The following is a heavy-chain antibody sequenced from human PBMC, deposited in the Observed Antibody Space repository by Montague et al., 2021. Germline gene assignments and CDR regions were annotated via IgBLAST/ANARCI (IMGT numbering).Heavy chain of an antibody. J-gene: IGHJ6*02. V-gene: IGHV4-39*01. CDR1: GDSVSSTNW. CDR2: IYYSGST. D-gene: IGHD4-23*01. CDR3: VVTPSLYYHGMDV. Sequence: SETLSLTCAVSGDSVSSTNWWSWIRQPPGKGLEWIGSIYYSGSTYYNPSLKSRLTISVDTSKNQFSLKLSSVTAADTAVYYGVVTPSLYYHGMDVWGQGTTVTVSS.